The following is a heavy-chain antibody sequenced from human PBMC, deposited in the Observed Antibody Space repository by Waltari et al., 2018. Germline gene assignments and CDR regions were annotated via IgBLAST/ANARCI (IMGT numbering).Heavy chain of an antibody. Sequence: QVQLVQSGAEVKKPGSSVTAACKASEGPFSSNPINWVSQPPGQGLEWMGRSIPIFGTANYAQKFQGRVTITADKSTSTAYMELSSLRSEDTAVYYCARVPTYEAAPDYWGQGTLVTVSS. J-gene: IGHJ4*02. CDR2: SIPIFGTA. CDR3: ARVPTYEAAPDY. D-gene: IGHD3-16*01. CDR1: EGPFSSNP. V-gene: IGHV1-69*13.